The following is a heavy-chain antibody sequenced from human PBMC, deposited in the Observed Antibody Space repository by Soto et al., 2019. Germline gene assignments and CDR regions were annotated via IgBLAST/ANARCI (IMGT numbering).Heavy chain of an antibody. D-gene: IGHD2-15*01. CDR2: INHSGST. CDR1: GGSFSGYY. J-gene: IGHJ4*02. V-gene: IGHV4-34*01. CDR3: ARGWYCSGGSCYSNPEYYFDY. Sequence: SETLSLTCTVSGGSFSGYYWSWIRQPPGKGLEWIGEINHSGSTNYNPSLKSRVTISVDTSKNQFSLKLSSVTAADTAVYYCARGWYCSGGSCYSNPEYYFDYWGQGTLVTVSS.